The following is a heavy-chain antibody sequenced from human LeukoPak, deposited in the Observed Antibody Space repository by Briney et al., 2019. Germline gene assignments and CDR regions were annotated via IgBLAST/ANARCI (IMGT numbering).Heavy chain of an antibody. J-gene: IGHJ4*02. D-gene: IGHD4-17*01. CDR1: GFTFSSYA. Sequence: PGGSLRLSCAASGFTFSSYAMSWVRQAPGKGLEWVSAISGSGGSTYYADSVKGRFTISRDNSKNTLYLQMNSLRAEDTAVYYCAKDPTNDYGDYVSRFDYWGQGTLVTVST. CDR2: ISGSGGST. CDR3: AKDPTNDYGDYVSRFDY. V-gene: IGHV3-23*01.